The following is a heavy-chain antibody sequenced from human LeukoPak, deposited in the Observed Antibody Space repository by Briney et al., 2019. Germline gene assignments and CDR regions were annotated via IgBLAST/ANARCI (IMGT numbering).Heavy chain of an antibody. CDR3: ARASRMEWLVHFDY. D-gene: IGHD6-19*01. V-gene: IGHV3-11*04. CDR2: ISSSGSTI. J-gene: IGHJ4*02. Sequence: GGSLRLSCAASGFTFSDYYMSWIRQAPGKGLEWVSYISSSGSTIYYADSVKGRFTISRDNAKNSLYLQMNSLRAEDTAVYYCARASRMEWLVHFDYWGQGTLVTVSS. CDR1: GFTFSDYY.